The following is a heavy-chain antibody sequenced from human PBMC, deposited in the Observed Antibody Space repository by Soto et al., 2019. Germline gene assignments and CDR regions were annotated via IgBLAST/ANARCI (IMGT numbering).Heavy chain of an antibody. CDR1: GFTFDDYA. V-gene: IGHV3-9*01. Sequence: EVQLVESGGGLVQPGRSLRLSCAASGFTFDDYAMHWVRQAPGKGLEWVSGISWNSGSIGYADSMKGRFTISRDNAKNSLYLQMNSLRAEDTALYYCAKDISSYSGSYDIWGQGTMVTVSS. D-gene: IGHD1-26*01. J-gene: IGHJ3*02. CDR3: AKDISSYSGSYDI. CDR2: ISWNSGSI.